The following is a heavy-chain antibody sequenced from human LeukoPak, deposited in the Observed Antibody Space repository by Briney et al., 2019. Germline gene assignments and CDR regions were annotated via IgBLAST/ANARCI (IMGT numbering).Heavy chain of an antibody. J-gene: IGHJ4*02. CDR3: ARDLRRGSSSWYVSGGDY. D-gene: IGHD6-13*01. CDR2: ITAYNDNT. CDR1: GYTFTSYG. V-gene: IGHV1-18*01. Sequence: GASVKASCKASGYTFTSYGISWVRQAPGQGLEWMGWITAYNDNTYYAQKLQGRVTMTTDTSTSTAYMELRSLRSDDTAVYYCARDLRRGSSSWYVSGGDYWGQGTLVTVSS.